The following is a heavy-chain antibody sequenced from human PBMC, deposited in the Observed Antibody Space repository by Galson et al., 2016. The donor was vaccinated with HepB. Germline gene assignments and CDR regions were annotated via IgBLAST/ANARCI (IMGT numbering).Heavy chain of an antibody. CDR1: GYSISSGYY. Sequence: ETLSLTCTVSGYSISSGYYWGWIRQPPGQGLEWIGSLYHSGSTYYNPSLKSRVTISPDMSKNQFSLNLSSVTAADTALYYCARIDSGTGLHFEHWGQGTLVTVSS. CDR2: LYHSGST. CDR3: ARIDSGTGLHFEH. D-gene: IGHD1-26*01. J-gene: IGHJ4*02. V-gene: IGHV4-38-2*02.